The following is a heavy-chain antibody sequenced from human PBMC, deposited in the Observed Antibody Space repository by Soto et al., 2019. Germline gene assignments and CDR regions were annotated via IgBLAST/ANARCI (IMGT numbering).Heavy chain of an antibody. V-gene: IGHV5-51*01. Sequence: GEYLKISCKGSGYSFTSYWIGWVRQMPGKGLEWMGIIYPCDSDTRYSPSFQGQVTISADKSISTAYLQWSSLKASDTAMYYCARLPYSRGLIKEDYYYYNGMDFWDQATTGTGS. J-gene: IGHJ6*02. CDR2: IYPCDSDT. CDR3: ARLPYSRGLIKEDYYYYNGMDF. D-gene: IGHD2-15*01. CDR1: GYSFTSYW.